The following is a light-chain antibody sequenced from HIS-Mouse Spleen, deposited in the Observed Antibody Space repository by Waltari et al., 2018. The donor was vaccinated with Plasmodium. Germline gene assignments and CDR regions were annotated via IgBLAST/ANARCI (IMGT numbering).Light chain of an antibody. V-gene: IGLV2-11*01. CDR1: SSDVGGYTY. Sequence: QSALTQPRSVSGSPGQSVTISCTGTSSDVGGYTYVPWYQQHPGKAPKPMIYDVSQRPSGVPDRFSGSKSGNTASLTISGLQAEDEADYYCCSYAGSYTWVFGGGTKLTVL. CDR3: CSYAGSYTWV. J-gene: IGLJ3*02. CDR2: DVS.